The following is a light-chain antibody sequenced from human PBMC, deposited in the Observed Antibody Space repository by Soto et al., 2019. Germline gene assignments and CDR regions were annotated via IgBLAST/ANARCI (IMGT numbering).Light chain of an antibody. CDR3: CSYAGSYTHYV. Sequence: QSALTQPRSGSGSPGQSVTISCTGTSGDVGGYNYVSWYQEHPGKAPKLMIYDVSKRPSGVPDRFSGSKSGNTASLTISGLQAEDEADYYCCSYAGSYTHYVFGTGTKVTVL. J-gene: IGLJ1*01. V-gene: IGLV2-11*01. CDR2: DVS. CDR1: SGDVGGYNY.